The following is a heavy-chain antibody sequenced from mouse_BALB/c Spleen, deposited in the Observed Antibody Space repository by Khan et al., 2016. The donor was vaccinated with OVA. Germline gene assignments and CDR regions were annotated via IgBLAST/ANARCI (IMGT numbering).Heavy chain of an antibody. CDR3: TRSAYANPFAY. J-gene: IGHJ3*01. CDR2: ITPTNGGT. Sequence: QVQLQQSGAELVKPGASVKLSCKASGYTFSSYYMYWVKQRPGQGLEWIGGITPTNGGTNFNEKFKTKATLTVATSSSQAYMQLSNLTSEDSAVYYCTRSAYANPFAYWGQGTLVTVSA. V-gene: IGHV1S81*02. CDR1: GYTFSSYY. D-gene: IGHD2-10*02.